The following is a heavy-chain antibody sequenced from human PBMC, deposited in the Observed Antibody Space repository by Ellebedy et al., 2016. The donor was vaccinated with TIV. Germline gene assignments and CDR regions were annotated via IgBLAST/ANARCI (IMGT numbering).Heavy chain of an antibody. J-gene: IGHJ6*02. CDR3: AREVYASYYYYGMDV. V-gene: IGHV1-2*04. CDR2: INPNSGGT. D-gene: IGHD5/OR15-5a*01. Sequence: AASVKVSCKASGYTFTGYYMHWVRHAPGQGLEWMGWINPNSGGTNYAQKFQGWVTMTRDTSISTAYMELSRLRSDDTAVYYCAREVYASYYYYGMDVWGQGTTVTVSS. CDR1: GYTFTGYY.